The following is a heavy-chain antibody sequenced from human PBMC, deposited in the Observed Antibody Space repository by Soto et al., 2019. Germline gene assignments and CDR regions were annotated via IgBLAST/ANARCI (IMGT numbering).Heavy chain of an antibody. Sequence: ASVKVSCKVSGYTLTELSMHWVRQAPGKGLEWMGGFVPEYGETNYAQKFQGRVTITADESTSTAYMELSSLRSEDTAVYYCARARIAAARFDPWGQGTLVTVSS. CDR2: FVPEYGET. V-gene: IGHV1-24*01. J-gene: IGHJ5*02. D-gene: IGHD6-13*01. CDR3: ARARIAAARFDP. CDR1: GYTLTELS.